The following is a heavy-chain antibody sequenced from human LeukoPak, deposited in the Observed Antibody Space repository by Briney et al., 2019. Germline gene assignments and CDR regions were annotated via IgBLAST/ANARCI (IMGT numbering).Heavy chain of an antibody. D-gene: IGHD5-24*01. J-gene: IGHJ6*02. V-gene: IGHV1-69*13. CDR2: IIPIFGTA. CDR3: ARDAKEMATVPDYGMDV. Sequence: SVKVSCKASGGTFSSYAISWVRQAPGQGLEWMGGIIPIFGTANYAQKFQGRVTITADESTSTAYMELSSLRSEDTAVYYCARDAKEMATVPDYGMDVWGQGTTVTVSS. CDR1: GGTFSSYA.